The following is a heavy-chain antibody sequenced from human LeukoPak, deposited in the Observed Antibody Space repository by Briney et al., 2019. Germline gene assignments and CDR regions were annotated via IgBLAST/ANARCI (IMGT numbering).Heavy chain of an antibody. CDR2: ISSSSSYI. D-gene: IGHD3-22*01. CDR3: ARDSYYYDSSGYLFDY. V-gene: IGHV3-21*01. J-gene: IGHJ4*02. CDR1: GFTVSSNY. Sequence: PGGSLRLSCAASGFTVSSNYMSWVRQAPGKGLEWVSSISSSSSYIYYADSVKGRFTISRDNAKNSLYLQMNSLRAEDTAVYYCARDSYYYDSSGYLFDYWGRGTLVTVSS.